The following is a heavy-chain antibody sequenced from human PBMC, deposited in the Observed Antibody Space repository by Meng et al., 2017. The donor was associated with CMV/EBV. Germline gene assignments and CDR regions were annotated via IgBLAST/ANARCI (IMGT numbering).Heavy chain of an antibody. CDR1: GGSISSSSYY. CDR2: IYYSGST. V-gene: IGHV4-39*07. CDR3: AAEYYDFWSGYPKYYFDY. J-gene: IGHJ4*02. Sequence: SETLSLTCTVSGGSISSSSYYWGWIGQPPGKGLEWIGSIYYSGSTYYNPSLKSRVTISVDTSKNQFSLKLSSVTAADTAVYYCAAEYYDFWSGYPKYYFDYWGQGTLVTVSS. D-gene: IGHD3-3*01.